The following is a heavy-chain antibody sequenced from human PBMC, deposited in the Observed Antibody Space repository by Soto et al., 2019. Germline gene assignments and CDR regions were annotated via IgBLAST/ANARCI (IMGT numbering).Heavy chain of an antibody. D-gene: IGHD3-16*01. Sequence: NPSETLSLPCSVYGCFLSESYWTWIRQPPGKGLEWIGEINHVGGTNYNPSLKSRVTMSVDTSQNQFSLRLISVTAADTAMYFCVRIRYQLPSSVLWLDPWGQGTPVTFSS. V-gene: IGHV4-34*01. J-gene: IGHJ5*02. CDR2: INHVGGT. CDR1: GCFLSESY. CDR3: VRIRYQLPSSVLWLDP.